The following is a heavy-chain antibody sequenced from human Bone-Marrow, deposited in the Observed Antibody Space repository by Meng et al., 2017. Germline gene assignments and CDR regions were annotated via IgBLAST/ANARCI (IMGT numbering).Heavy chain of an antibody. Sequence: GESLKISCAASGFTFSSYGMHWVRQAPGKGLEWVAVIWYDGSNKYYADSVKGRFTISRDNSKNTLYLQMNSLRAEDTAVYYCAKDPTKYSSGLLAFDIWGQGTMVTVSS. J-gene: IGHJ3*02. CDR2: IWYDGSNK. CDR3: AKDPTKYSSGLLAFDI. D-gene: IGHD6-19*01. V-gene: IGHV3-33*06. CDR1: GFTFSSYG.